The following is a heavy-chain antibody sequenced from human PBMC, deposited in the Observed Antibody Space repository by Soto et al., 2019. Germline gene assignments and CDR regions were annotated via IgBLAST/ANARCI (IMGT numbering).Heavy chain of an antibody. D-gene: IGHD2-2*01. Sequence: SETLSLTCTVSGGSISSYYWSWIRQPPGKGLEWIGYIYYSGSTNYNPSLKSRVTISVDTSKNQFSLKLSSVTAADTAVYYCARSMWYCSSTSCYGDYYYYYYMDVWGKGTTVTVSS. CDR3: ARSMWYCSSTSCYGDYYYYYYMDV. J-gene: IGHJ6*03. CDR2: IYYSGST. CDR1: GGSISSYY. V-gene: IGHV4-59*01.